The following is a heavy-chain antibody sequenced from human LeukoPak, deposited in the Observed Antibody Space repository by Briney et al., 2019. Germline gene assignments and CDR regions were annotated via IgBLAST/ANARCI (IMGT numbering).Heavy chain of an antibody. CDR3: ARDSSGWYFRDPYYMDV. Sequence: GGSLRLSCAASGFTFSSYSMNWVRQAPGKGLEWVSYISSSSTIYYADSVKGRFTISRDNAKNSLYLQMNSLRAEDTAVYYCARDSSGWYFRDPYYMDVWGKGTTVTVSS. CDR1: GFTFSSYS. D-gene: IGHD6-19*01. CDR2: ISSSSTI. V-gene: IGHV3-48*01. J-gene: IGHJ6*03.